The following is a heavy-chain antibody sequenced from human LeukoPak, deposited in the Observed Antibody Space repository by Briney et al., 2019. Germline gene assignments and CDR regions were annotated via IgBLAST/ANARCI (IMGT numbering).Heavy chain of an antibody. CDR3: ARGGSGWRPHMDV. CDR2: IHYSGST. CDR1: GGSISSYY. V-gene: IGHV4-59*01. J-gene: IGHJ6*03. D-gene: IGHD6-19*01. Sequence: KASETLSLTCTVSGGSISSYYWSWIRQPPEKGLEWIGYIHYSGSTSYNPSPKSRVTMSVDTSNNQFSLKVSSVTAADTAVYYCARGGSGWRPHMDVWGKGTTVTISS.